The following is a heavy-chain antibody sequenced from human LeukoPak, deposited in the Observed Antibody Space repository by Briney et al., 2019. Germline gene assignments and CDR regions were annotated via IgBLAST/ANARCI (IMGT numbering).Heavy chain of an antibody. CDR3: RVTGRAGAGTDFDY. Sequence: GGPLTLPCAACGLPLEEYTLLWLRQAPGRGGAGVACISGDAGSTYYADSVKGRFTISRDNAKNTLYLQMNSLRAEDTAVYYCRVTGRAGAGTDFDYWGQGTLVTVSS. CDR2: ISGDAGST. J-gene: IGHJ4*02. CDR1: GLPLEEYT. D-gene: IGHD6-13*01. V-gene: IGHV3-43*01.